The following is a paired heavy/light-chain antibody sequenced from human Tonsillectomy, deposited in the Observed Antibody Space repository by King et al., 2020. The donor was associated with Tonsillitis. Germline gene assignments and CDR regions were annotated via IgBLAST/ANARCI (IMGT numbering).Heavy chain of an antibody. CDR1: EFSFSEHF. J-gene: IGHJ4*02. D-gene: IGHD2-8*01. CDR2: MNQDGSER. V-gene: IGHV3-7*01. Sequence: EVQLVESGGGLVQPGGSLRLSCSCAASEFSFSEHFMSWVRQAPGKGLEWVANMNQDGSERNYVDSVKGRFTISRDNAKNSVYLQMNSLRADDTAVYYCARYCTPSTCSYRGLEDWGQGTLVTVSS. CDR3: ARYCTPSTCSYRGLED.
Light chain of an antibody. CDR1: QGIRNL. J-gene: IGKJ4*01. V-gene: IGKV1-9*01. CDR2: AAS. Sequence: DIQLTQSPSFLSASVGDRVTLTCRASQGIRNLLAWYQQKPGKAPKLLIYAASTLQSGVSSRFSGSGSGAEYTLTVSSLQPEDFATYYCQHLYNYPPTFGGGTKLEIK. CDR3: QHLYNYPPT.